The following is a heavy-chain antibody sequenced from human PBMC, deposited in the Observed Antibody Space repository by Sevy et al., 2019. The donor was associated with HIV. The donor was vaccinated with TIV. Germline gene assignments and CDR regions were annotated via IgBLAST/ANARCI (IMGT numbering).Heavy chain of an antibody. J-gene: IGHJ6*03. D-gene: IGHD4-17*01. CDR3: ARDSLFDYAGPNYYTDV. CDR2: ISSSSSYI. Sequence: GGSLRLSCAASGFTFSSYSMNWVRQAPGKGLEWVSSISSSSSYIYYADSVKGRFTISGDNAKDSLYLQMNSLRAEATAVYYCARDSLFDYAGPNYYTDVWGKGTTVTVSS. CDR1: GFTFSSYS. V-gene: IGHV3-21*01.